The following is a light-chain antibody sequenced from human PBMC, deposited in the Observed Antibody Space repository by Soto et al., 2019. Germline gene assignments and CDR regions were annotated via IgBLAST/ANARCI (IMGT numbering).Light chain of an antibody. V-gene: IGKV3-20*01. CDR3: QQYGSSRPWT. CDR1: QSVSSYY. Sequence: EIVLTQSPGTLSLSPGERATVSCRASQSVSSYYLAWYQQKPGQAPRILIHGASSRATGIPDRFSGSGSGTDFTLTISRLEPEDYAVYYCQQYGSSRPWTFGQGTKVEIK. CDR2: GAS. J-gene: IGKJ1*01.